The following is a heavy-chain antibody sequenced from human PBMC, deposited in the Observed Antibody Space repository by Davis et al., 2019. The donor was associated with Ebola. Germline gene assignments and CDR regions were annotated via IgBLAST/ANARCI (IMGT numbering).Heavy chain of an antibody. D-gene: IGHD1-14*01. CDR3: ARDRAFRTYDY. CDR1: GFTFSSYS. Sequence: GGSLRLSCAASGFTFSSYSMNWVRQAPGKGLEWVSSISSSSSYIYYADSVKGRFTISRDNAKNSLYLQMNSLRAEDTAVYYCARDRAFRTYDYWGQGTLVSVSS. J-gene: IGHJ4*02. V-gene: IGHV3-21*04. CDR2: ISSSSSYI.